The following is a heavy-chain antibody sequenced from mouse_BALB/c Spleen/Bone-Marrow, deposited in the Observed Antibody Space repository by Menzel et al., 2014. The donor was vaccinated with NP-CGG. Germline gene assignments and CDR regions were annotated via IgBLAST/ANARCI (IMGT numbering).Heavy chain of an antibody. V-gene: IGHV14-3*02. D-gene: IGHD2-4*01. Sequence: VQLQQPGAELVKPGASVKLSCTASGFNIKDTYMHWVKQRPEQGLEWIGRIDPANGNTKYDPKFQGKATITADTSSNTAFPQLSSLTTEDTAVYYWALYYDYDVSYWGQGTPLTVSS. CDR2: IDPANGNT. J-gene: IGHJ2*01. CDR1: GFNIKDTY. CDR3: ALYYDYDVSY.